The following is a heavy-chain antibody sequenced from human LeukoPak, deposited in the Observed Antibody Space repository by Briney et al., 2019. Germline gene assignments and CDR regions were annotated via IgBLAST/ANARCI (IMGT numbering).Heavy chain of an antibody. CDR3: GRGTAVAGVFDY. Sequence: GASVKVSCKASGGTFSSYAISWVRQAPGQGLEWMGRIIPILGIANYAQKFQGRVTITADKSTSTAYMELSSLRSEDTAVYYCGRGTAVAGVFDYWGQGTLVTVSS. V-gene: IGHV1-69*04. J-gene: IGHJ4*02. D-gene: IGHD6-19*01. CDR1: GGTFSSYA. CDR2: IIPILGIA.